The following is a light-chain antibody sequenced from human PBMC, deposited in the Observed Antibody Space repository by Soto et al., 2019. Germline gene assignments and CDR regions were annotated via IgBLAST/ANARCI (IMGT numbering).Light chain of an antibody. CDR3: QQYNSYSQAT. CDR1: QSISSW. CDR2: KAS. J-gene: IGKJ2*01. Sequence: DIQMTQSPSTLSASVGDRVTITCRASQSISSWLVWYQQKPGKAPKLLIHKASDLESGVPSRFSGSGSGTEFTLTISSLQPDDFGTYYCQQYNSYSQATFGQGTKLEIK. V-gene: IGKV1-5*03.